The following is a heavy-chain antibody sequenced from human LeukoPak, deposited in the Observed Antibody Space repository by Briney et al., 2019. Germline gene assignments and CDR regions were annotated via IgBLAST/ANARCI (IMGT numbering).Heavy chain of an antibody. D-gene: IGHD2-2*01. CDR3: VRSPVRCTSTTCFGFYFDY. Sequence: SETLSLTCTVSGGSISSYYWSWIRQPPGKGLEWIGYIYYSGSTNYNPSLKSRVTISVDTSKNQFSLKLSSVTAADTAVYYCVRSPVRCTSTTCFGFYFDYWGQGTLVTVSS. V-gene: IGHV4-59*08. CDR2: IYYSGST. J-gene: IGHJ4*02. CDR1: GGSISSYY.